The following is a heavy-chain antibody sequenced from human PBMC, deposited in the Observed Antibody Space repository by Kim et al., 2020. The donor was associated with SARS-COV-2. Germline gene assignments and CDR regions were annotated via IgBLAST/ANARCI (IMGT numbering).Heavy chain of an antibody. V-gene: IGHV3-30-3*01. CDR1: GFTFSSYA. CDR3: ARVQAAAAGDGMDV. Sequence: GGSLRLSCAASGFTFSSYAMHWVRQAPGKGLEWVAGISYDGSNKYYADSVKGRFTISRDNSKNKLYLQMNSLRAEDTAVYYCARVQAAAAGDGMDVWGQGTTVTVSS. D-gene: IGHD2-2*01. J-gene: IGHJ6*02. CDR2: ISYDGSNK.